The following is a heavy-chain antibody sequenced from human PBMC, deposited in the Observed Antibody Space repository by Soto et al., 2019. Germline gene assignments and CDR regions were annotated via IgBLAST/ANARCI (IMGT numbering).Heavy chain of an antibody. CDR1: GYAFTTYG. CDR3: ARGRYGDY. J-gene: IGHJ4*02. CDR2: ISAHNGNT. Sequence: QVHLVQSGAEVKKPGASVKVSCKGSGYAFTTYGITWVRQAPGQGLEWMGWISAHNGNTNYAQKIQGRVNVTRDTSKSTAYMELRSLRSDDTAVYYCARGRYGDYWGQGALVTVSS. D-gene: IGHD1-1*01. V-gene: IGHV1-18*01.